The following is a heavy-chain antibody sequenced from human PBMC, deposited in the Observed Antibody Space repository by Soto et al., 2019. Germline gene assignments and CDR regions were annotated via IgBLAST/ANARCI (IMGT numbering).Heavy chain of an antibody. CDR1: GYTFNNYG. Sequence: QVQLVQSGAEVKKPGASVKVSCKASGYTFNNYGISCVRQAPGQGLEWMGWIGPYNGNTDHAQNFQGSVTMTTDTSMNTAYMELSSRRTDATALYYCARCYCSVGSCYTCWHFDLWGRGTLVTVSA. D-gene: IGHD2-15*01. V-gene: IGHV1-18*01. CDR2: IGPYNGNT. J-gene: IGHJ2*01. CDR3: ARCYCSVGSCYTCWHFDL.